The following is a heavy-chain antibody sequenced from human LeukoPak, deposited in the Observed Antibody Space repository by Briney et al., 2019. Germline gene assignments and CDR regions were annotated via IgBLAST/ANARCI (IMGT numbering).Heavy chain of an antibody. J-gene: IGHJ4*02. V-gene: IGHV4-31*03. CDR3: AVAALGYRFDY. CDR2: IYYSGST. Sequence: SETLSLTCTVSGGSISSGGYYWSWSRQHPGKGLEWIGYIYYSGSTYYNPSLKSRVTISVDTSKNQFSLKLSSVTAADTAVYYCAVAALGYRFDYWGQGTLVTVSS. CDR1: GGSISSGGYY. D-gene: IGHD2-15*01.